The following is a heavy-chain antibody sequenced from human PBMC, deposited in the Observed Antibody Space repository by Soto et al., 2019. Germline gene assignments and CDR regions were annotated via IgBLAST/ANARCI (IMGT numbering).Heavy chain of an antibody. CDR2: ISGSGGST. CDR3: AKDLKDGYNFECFDY. J-gene: IGHJ4*02. Sequence: PGGSLRLSCAASGFTFSSYAMSWVRQAPGKGLEWVSAISGSGGSTYYADSVKGRLTISRDNSKNTLYLQMNSLRAEDTAVYYCAKDLKDGYNFECFDYWGQGTLVTVSS. D-gene: IGHD5-12*01. CDR1: GFTFSSYA. V-gene: IGHV3-23*01.